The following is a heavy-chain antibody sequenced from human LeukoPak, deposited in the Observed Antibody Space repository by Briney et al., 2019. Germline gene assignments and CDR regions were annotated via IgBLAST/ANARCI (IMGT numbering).Heavy chain of an antibody. CDR1: GFTFDGYA. CDR2: ISWNSGSI. Sequence: PGRSLRLSCAASGFTFDGYAMHWVRQAPGKGLEWVSGISWNSGSIGYADSVKGRFTISRDNAKNSLYLQMNSLRAEDTALYYCAKGVRITMVRGAFDIWGQGTMVTVSS. J-gene: IGHJ3*02. V-gene: IGHV3-9*01. CDR3: AKGVRITMVRGAFDI. D-gene: IGHD3-10*01.